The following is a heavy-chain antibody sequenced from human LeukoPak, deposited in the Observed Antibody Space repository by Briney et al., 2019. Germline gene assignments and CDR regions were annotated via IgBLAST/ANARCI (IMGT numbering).Heavy chain of an antibody. CDR1: GGSITNTNY. CDR3: ARGDHYDILTGYQTPSHLSDY. D-gene: IGHD3-9*01. V-gene: IGHV4-4*02. J-gene: IGHJ4*02. Sequence: PSGTLSLTCGVSGGSITNTNYWTWVRQPPGKGLEWIGEVNLQGSTNYNPSLMGRVAISVDTSENHISLQLTSVTAADTAVYYCARGDHYDILTGYQTPSHLSDYWGQGTLVTVSS. CDR2: VNLQGST.